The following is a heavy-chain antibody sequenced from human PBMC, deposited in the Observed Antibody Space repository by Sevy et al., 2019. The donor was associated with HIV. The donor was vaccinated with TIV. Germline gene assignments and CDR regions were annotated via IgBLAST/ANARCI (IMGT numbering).Heavy chain of an antibody. CDR1: GYTFTTYP. CDR2: ISTYSGET. CDR3: AGGSDGSGHYYADYFDY. J-gene: IGHJ4*02. Sequence: ASVKVSCKASGYTFTTYPIGWVRQAPGQGLEWMGWISTYSGETRDAQKFQGRATMTTDTSTSTAYLELRSLRSDDTAVYYCAGGSDGSGHYYADYFDYWGQGTLVTVSS. D-gene: IGHD3-22*01. V-gene: IGHV1-18*01.